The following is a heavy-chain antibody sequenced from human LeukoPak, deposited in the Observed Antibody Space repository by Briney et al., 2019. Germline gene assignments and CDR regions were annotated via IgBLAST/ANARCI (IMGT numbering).Heavy chain of an antibody. CDR1: GFTFSSYS. CDR3: ARGVDSSGYSL. Sequence: GGSLRPSCAASGFTFSSYSMNWVRQAPGKGLEWVSPISSSSSYIYYADSVKGRFTISRDNAKNSLYLQMNSLRAEDTAVYYCARGVDSSGYSLWGQGTLVTVSS. D-gene: IGHD3-22*01. V-gene: IGHV3-21*01. J-gene: IGHJ4*02. CDR2: ISSSSSYI.